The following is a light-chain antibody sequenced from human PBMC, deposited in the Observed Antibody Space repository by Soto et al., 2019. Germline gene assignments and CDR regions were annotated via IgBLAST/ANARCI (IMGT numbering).Light chain of an antibody. CDR2: ENN. Sequence: QSVLTQPPSVSAAPGQKVTISCSGSSSNIGNNYVSWYQQLPGTAPKLLIYENNKRPSGIPDRFSGSKSGTSATLGITGLQTGAEADYYCGTWDSSLSAGNVFGTGTKLTVL. CDR1: SSNIGNNY. J-gene: IGLJ1*01. CDR3: GTWDSSLSAGNV. V-gene: IGLV1-51*02.